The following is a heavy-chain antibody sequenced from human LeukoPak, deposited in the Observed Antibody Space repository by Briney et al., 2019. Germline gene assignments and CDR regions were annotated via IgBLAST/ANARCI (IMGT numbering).Heavy chain of an antibody. V-gene: IGHV3-11*01. Sequence: GGSLRLSCAASGFTFSDYYMSWIRQAPGKGLEWVSYISSSGSTIYYADSVKGRFTISRDNAKNSLYLQMNSLRAEDTAVYYCARDLPDHYYGSGSYWSRHYNYYMDVWGKGTTVTVSS. J-gene: IGHJ6*03. D-gene: IGHD3-10*01. CDR2: ISSSGSTI. CDR3: ARDLPDHYYGSGSYWSRHYNYYMDV. CDR1: GFTFSDYY.